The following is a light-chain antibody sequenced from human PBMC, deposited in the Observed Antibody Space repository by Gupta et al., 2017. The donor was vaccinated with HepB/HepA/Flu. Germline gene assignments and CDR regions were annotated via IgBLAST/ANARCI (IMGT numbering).Light chain of an antibody. J-gene: IGKJ4*01. CDR1: QSISSF. CDR2: GAS. V-gene: IGKV3-11*01. CDR3: QQRYYWPLT. Sequence: IVLTQSPGTLSLSPGERATLSCRASQSISSFLAWYQQTPGQAPRSLIYGASNRATGIPVRFSGSGSGTDCTLTISNLEPEEVAVYYCQQRYYWPLTFGGGTTVA.